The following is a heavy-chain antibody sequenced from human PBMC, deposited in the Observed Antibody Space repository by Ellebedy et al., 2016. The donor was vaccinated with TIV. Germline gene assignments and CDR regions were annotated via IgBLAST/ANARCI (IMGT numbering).Heavy chain of an antibody. CDR2: IIPSLGTP. D-gene: IGHD3-10*01. J-gene: IGHJ6*02. V-gene: IGHV1-69*13. CDR1: GGTFSRYA. Sequence: AASVKVSCKASGGTFSRYALNWVRHPPGQGLEWMGAIIPSLGTPVYAQKFQGRVTIIADESTSTVDIEVSSLRFEDTAVYYCAKDLGDYFSSRSGGMDVWGQGTTVTVSS. CDR3: AKDLGDYFSSRSGGMDV.